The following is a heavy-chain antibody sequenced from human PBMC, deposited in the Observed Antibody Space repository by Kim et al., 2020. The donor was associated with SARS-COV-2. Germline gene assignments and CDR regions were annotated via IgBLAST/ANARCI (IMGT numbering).Heavy chain of an antibody. CDR2: INPEVGDT. Sequence: ASVKVSCKASGYSFTGYGIHWVRQAPGQGLEWVGCINPEVGDTIYAQKFQGRVTMTKDTSASTAYMELSSLRSEDTAVYYCARGPARSYFDFDIWGQGT. D-gene: IGHD3-10*01. CDR3: ARGPARSYFDFDI. V-gene: IGHV1-8*02. J-gene: IGHJ3*02. CDR1: GYSFTGYG.